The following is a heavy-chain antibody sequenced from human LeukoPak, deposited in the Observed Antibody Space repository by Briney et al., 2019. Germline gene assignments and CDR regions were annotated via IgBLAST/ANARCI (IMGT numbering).Heavy chain of an antibody. V-gene: IGHV4-59*01. CDR2: IHYSGST. CDR1: GGSINSYY. D-gene: IGHD5-18*01. Sequence: SETLSLTCTVSGGSINSYYWSWIRQPPGKGLEWIGYIHYSGSTNYNPSLKSRVTISVDTSKNHFSLKLSSVTAADTAVYYCARTTEGGYTYGYFYYYYMDVWGKGATVTISS. J-gene: IGHJ6*03. CDR3: ARTTEGGYTYGYFYYYYMDV.